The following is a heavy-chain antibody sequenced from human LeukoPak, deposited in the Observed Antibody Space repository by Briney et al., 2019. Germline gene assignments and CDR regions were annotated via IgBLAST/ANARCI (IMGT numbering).Heavy chain of an antibody. J-gene: IGHJ5*02. CDR1: GYSISSGYY. D-gene: IGHD3-3*01. Sequence: PSETLSLTCAVSGYSISSGYYWGWIRQPPGKGLEWIGSIYHSGSTYYNPSLKSRVTTSVDTSKNQFSLKLSSVTAADTAVYYCARHRCDFWSGWRFRNWFDPWGQGTLVTVSS. CDR3: ARHRCDFWSGWRFRNWFDP. CDR2: IYHSGST. V-gene: IGHV4-38-2*01.